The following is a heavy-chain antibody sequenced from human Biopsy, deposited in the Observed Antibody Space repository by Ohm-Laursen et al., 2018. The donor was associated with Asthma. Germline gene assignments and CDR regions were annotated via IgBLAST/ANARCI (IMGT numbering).Heavy chain of an antibody. D-gene: IGHD1-26*01. CDR1: GGSISSNFYY. CDR2: RQKSEQV. J-gene: IGHJ3*02. Sequence: GTLSLTCTVSGGSISSNFYYWGWIRQPRGRVLEWIGDRQKSEQVYYNVSLKIRPDISVDTSKNQFSRQLSSVTAADTAVYYCARQKLVAAEGPFDMWGQGTMVIVSS. CDR3: ARQKLVAAEGPFDM. V-gene: IGHV4-39*01.